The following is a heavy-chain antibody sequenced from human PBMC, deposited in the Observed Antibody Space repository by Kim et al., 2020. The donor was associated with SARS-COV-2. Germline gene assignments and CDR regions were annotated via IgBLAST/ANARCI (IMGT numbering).Heavy chain of an antibody. CDR3: ARERGYYYDSSGYQLPLFDY. V-gene: IGHV3-11*05. Sequence: RFTIPRDNAKNSLYLQMNSLRAEDTAVYYCARERGYYYDSSGYQLPLFDYWGQGTLVTVSS. J-gene: IGHJ4*02. D-gene: IGHD3-22*01.